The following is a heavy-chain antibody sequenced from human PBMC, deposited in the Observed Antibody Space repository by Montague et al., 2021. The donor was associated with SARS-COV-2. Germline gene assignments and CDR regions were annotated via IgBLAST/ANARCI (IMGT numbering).Heavy chain of an antibody. CDR3: AREMIRGVTTPFDY. J-gene: IGHJ4*02. Sequence: SETLSLTCSVSSGSIISSGYYWGWIRQPPGKELEWIGNIDYSGTTXYXXXXQXRGTISVDTSKNHLSLRLSSVTAADTAVYFCAREMIRGVTTPFDYWGQGSQVTVSS. D-gene: IGHD3-10*01. CDR1: SGSIISSGYY. CDR2: IDYSGTT. V-gene: IGHV4-39*02.